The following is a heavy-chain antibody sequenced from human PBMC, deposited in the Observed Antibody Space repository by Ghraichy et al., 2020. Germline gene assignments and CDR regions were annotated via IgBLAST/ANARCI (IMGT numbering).Heavy chain of an antibody. CDR2: ISSPGNTK. Sequence: GGSLRLSCAASGFTFSIYSMNWVRQAPGKGLEWLSYISSPGNTKYYADSVMGRFTISRDNAKSSLYLQMNSLRDEDTAVYYCASIVGLCTSTTCSSDYWGQGTLVTVSS. CDR1: GFTFSIYS. J-gene: IGHJ4*02. V-gene: IGHV3-48*02. CDR3: ASIVGLCTSTTCSSDY. D-gene: IGHD2-2*01.